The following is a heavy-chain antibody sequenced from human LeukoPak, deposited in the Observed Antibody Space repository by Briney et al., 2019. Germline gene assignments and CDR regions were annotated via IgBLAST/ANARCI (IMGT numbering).Heavy chain of an antibody. Sequence: GGSLRLSCAASGFTFSSYEMNRVRQAPGKGLEWVSYISSSGSTIYYADSVKGRFTISRDNAKNSLYLQMNSLRAEDTAVYYCARGRSDGGGMDVWGQGTTVTVSS. CDR3: ARGRSDGGGMDV. D-gene: IGHD5-24*01. V-gene: IGHV3-48*03. CDR1: GFTFSSYE. J-gene: IGHJ6*02. CDR2: ISSSGSTI.